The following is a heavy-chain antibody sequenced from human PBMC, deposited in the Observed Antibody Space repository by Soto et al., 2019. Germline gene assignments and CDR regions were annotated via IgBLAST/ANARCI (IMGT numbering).Heavy chain of an antibody. CDR1: GFTFSSYA. Sequence: ESGGGVVQPGRSLRLSCAASGFTFSSYAMHWVRQAPGKGLEWVAVISYDGSNKYYADSVKGRFTISRDNSKNTLYLQMNSLRAEDTAVYYCARAGYQLLLNGWFDPWGQGTLVTVSS. J-gene: IGHJ5*02. CDR2: ISYDGSNK. CDR3: ARAGYQLLLNGWFDP. D-gene: IGHD2-2*01. V-gene: IGHV3-30-3*01.